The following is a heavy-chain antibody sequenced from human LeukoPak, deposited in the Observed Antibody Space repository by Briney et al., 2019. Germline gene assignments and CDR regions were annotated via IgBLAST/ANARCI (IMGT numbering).Heavy chain of an antibody. CDR1: GFTFSSYG. D-gene: IGHD4-17*01. J-gene: IGHJ4*02. V-gene: IGHV3-30*02. CDR2: IRLDGSNK. Sequence: GGSLRLSCAASGFTFSSYGMHWVRQAPGKGLEWVAFIRLDGSNKYYADSVRGRFTISRDNSKNTLYLQMNSLRAEDTALYYCAKGGASVTRYVDYWGQGTLVTVSS. CDR3: AKGGASVTRYVDY.